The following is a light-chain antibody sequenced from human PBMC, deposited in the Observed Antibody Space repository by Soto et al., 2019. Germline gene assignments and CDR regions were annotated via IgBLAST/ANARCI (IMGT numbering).Light chain of an antibody. J-gene: IGKJ5*01. Sequence: EIVFTQSPRTLSLSPRERATLSCRASQSVSSSYLAWYQQKPGQAPRLLIYGASSRATGIPDRFSGSGSGTDFTLTISRLEPEDFAVYYCQQYGSSPTFGQGTRLEI. V-gene: IGKV3-20*01. CDR3: QQYGSSPT. CDR2: GAS. CDR1: QSVSSSY.